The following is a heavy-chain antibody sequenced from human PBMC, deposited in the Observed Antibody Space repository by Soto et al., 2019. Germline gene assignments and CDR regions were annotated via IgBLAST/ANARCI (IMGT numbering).Heavy chain of an antibody. Sequence: GASVKVSCKASGGTFSGYTISWVRQAPGQGLEWMGRIIPILGIANYAQKFQGRVTITADKSTSTAYMELSSLRSEDTAVYYCGSGVVVAATDAFDIWGQGTMVTVSS. CDR2: IIPILGIA. V-gene: IGHV1-69*02. J-gene: IGHJ3*02. CDR1: GGTFSGYT. D-gene: IGHD2-15*01. CDR3: GSGVVVAATDAFDI.